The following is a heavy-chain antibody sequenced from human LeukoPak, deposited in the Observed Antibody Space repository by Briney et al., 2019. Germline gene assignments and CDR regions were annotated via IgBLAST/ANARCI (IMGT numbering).Heavy chain of an antibody. Sequence: GGSLRLSCAASGFTFSSYSMNWVRQAPGKGLEWVSFISGDAYRTEYADSVKGRFTISRDNSKSSLYLQMNSLRSEDTALYYCAKDNQRGGFQHWGQGTLVTVSS. CDR1: GFTFSSYS. CDR3: AKDNQRGGFQH. D-gene: IGHD3-16*01. V-gene: IGHV3-43*02. J-gene: IGHJ1*01. CDR2: ISGDAYRT.